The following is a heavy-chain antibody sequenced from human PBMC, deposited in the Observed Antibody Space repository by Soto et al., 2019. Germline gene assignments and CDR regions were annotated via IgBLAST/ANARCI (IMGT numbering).Heavy chain of an antibody. Sequence: SETLSLTCTVSGGSISSSSYYWGWIRQPPGKGLEWIGSIYYSGSTYYNPSLKSRVTISVDTSKNQFSLKLSSVTAADTAVYYCASDVLGYCSSTSCYFGDNWFDPWGQGTLVTVSS. J-gene: IGHJ5*02. CDR2: IYYSGST. CDR3: ASDVLGYCSSTSCYFGDNWFDP. V-gene: IGHV4-39*01. CDR1: GGSISSSSYY. D-gene: IGHD2-2*01.